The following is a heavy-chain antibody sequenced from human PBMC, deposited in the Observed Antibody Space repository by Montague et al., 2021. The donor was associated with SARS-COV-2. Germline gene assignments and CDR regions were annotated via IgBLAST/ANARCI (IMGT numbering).Heavy chain of an antibody. CDR2: INHSGST. CDR3: AIPMVRGFSRAFDI. J-gene: IGHJ3*02. Sequence: SETLSPTCAVYGGSFSGYYWSWIRQPPGKGLEWIGEINHSGSTNYNPSLKSRVTISVDTSKNQFSLKLSSVTAADTAVYYCAIPMVRGFSRAFDIWGQGTMVTVPS. V-gene: IGHV4-34*01. CDR1: GGSFSGYY. D-gene: IGHD3-10*01.